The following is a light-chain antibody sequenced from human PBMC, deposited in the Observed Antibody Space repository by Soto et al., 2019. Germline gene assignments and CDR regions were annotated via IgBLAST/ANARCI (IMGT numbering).Light chain of an antibody. CDR1: QSVLYSSNNKNY. CDR3: QQYYSTLPT. J-gene: IGKJ1*01. V-gene: IGKV4-1*01. Sequence: DLVMTQSPDSLSVSLGERATINCKSSQSVLYSSNNKNYLAWYQQKPGQPPKLLIYRASTRESGVPDRFSGSGAGTDFTLTISSLQAEDVAVYYCQQYYSTLPTFGQGTKVEIK. CDR2: RAS.